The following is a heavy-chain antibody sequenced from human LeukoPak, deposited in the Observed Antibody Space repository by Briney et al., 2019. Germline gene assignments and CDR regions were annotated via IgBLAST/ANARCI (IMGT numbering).Heavy chain of an antibody. J-gene: IGHJ4*02. CDR1: GGSISSYY. D-gene: IGHD2-15*01. V-gene: IGHV4-59*12. CDR3: ARGPYCSGGSCPFDY. CDR2: IYYSGST. Sequence: PSETLSLTCTVSGGSISSYYWSWIRQPPGKGLEWIGYIYYSGSTNYNPSLKSRVTISVDTSKNQFSLKLSSVTAADTAVYYCARGPYCSGGSCPFDYWGQGTLVTVSS.